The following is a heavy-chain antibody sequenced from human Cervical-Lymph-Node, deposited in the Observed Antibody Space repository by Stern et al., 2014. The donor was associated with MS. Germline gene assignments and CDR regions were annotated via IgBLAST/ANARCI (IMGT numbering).Heavy chain of an antibody. CDR2: ISAYKGNT. V-gene: IGHV1-18*01. Sequence: VQLVESGAEVKKPGASVKVSCKACGYTFTSYGISWGRQAAGQGIEWMGWISAYKGNTNYSQKLQGRVTMTTDTSTSTSYIELMSLRSYDTAVYYCARGLLGSENAFDICGQGTMVTVSS. D-gene: IGHD2-15*01. CDR3: ARGLLGSENAFDI. CDR1: GYTFTSYG. J-gene: IGHJ3*02.